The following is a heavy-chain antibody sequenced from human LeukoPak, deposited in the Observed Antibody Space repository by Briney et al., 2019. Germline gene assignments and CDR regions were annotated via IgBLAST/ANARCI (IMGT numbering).Heavy chain of an antibody. CDR3: ARAGIAARPVLFDY. CDR2: IYHSGST. CDR1: GGSISSGGYY. Sequence: SQTLSLTCTVSGGSISSGGYYWSWIRQPPGKGLEWIGYIYHSGSTYYNPSLKSRVTISVDRSKNRFSLKLSSVTAADTAVYYCARAGIAARPVLFDYWGQGTLVTVSS. D-gene: IGHD6-6*01. J-gene: IGHJ4*02. V-gene: IGHV4-30-2*01.